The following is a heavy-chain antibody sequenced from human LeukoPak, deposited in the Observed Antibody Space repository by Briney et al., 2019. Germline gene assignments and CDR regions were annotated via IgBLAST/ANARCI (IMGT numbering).Heavy chain of an antibody. CDR1: GGSFSGYY. D-gene: IGHD6-13*01. J-gene: IGHJ4*02. CDR3: ARLVHGGRVISSWYVNY. V-gene: IGHV4-34*01. Sequence: SETLSLTCAVYGGSFSGYYWSWIRQPPGKGLEWIGEINHSGSTNYNPSLKSRVTISVDTSKNQFSLKLSSVTAADTAVYYCARLVHGGRVISSWYVNYWGQGTRVTVSS. CDR2: INHSGST.